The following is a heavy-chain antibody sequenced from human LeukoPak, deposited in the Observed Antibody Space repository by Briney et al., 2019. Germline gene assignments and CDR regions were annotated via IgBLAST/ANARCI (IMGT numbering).Heavy chain of an antibody. D-gene: IGHD5-18*01. CDR2: IYYSGST. CDR1: GGSISSYY. CDR3: ARQNPSGYSYGPTDHNWFDP. J-gene: IGHJ5*02. Sequence: PSETLSLTCTGSGGSISSYYWSWIRQPPGKRLEWIGYIYYSGSTNYNPSLKSRVTISVDTSKNQFSLKLSSVTAADTAVYYCARQNPSGYSYGPTDHNWFDPWGQGTLLTVSS. V-gene: IGHV4-59*08.